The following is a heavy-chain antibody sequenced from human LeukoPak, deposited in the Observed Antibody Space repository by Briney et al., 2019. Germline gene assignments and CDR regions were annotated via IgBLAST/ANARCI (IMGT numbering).Heavy chain of an antibody. J-gene: IGHJ4*02. CDR1: GFTLSSYA. D-gene: IGHD3-22*01. CDR2: ISGSGGST. Sequence: GGSLRLSCAASGFTLSSYAMSWVRQAPGKGLEWVSAISGSGGSTYYADSVKGRFTISGDNSKNTLYLQMNSLRAEDTAVYYCAKDPPDWYYDSSGYSHWGQGTLVTVSS. CDR3: AKDPPDWYYDSSGYSH. V-gene: IGHV3-23*01.